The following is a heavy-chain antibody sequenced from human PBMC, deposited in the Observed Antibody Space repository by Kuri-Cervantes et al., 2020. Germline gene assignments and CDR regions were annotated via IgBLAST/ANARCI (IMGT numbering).Heavy chain of an antibody. D-gene: IGHD6-19*01. CDR1: GGSISGYY. V-gene: IGHV4-34*01. Sequence: SETLSLTCTVSGGSISGYYWSWIRQPPGKGLEWIGEINHSGSTNYNPSLKSRVTISVDTSKNQFSLKLSSVTAADTAVYYCARRYNSGYASLQIGYWGQGTLVTVSS. J-gene: IGHJ4*02. CDR3: ARRYNSGYASLQIGY. CDR2: INHSGST.